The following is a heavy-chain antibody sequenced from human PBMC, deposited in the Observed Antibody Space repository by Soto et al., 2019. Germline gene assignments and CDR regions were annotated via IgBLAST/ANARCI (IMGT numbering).Heavy chain of an antibody. Sequence: SETLSLTCSVSGDSISSHYWSWIRQPPGKGLEWIGYIYYSGSTYYNPSLKSRVTISVDRSKNQFSLKLSSVTAADTAVYYCAGGGYYHNSGMDVWGQGTTVTVSS. J-gene: IGHJ6*02. CDR2: IYYSGST. V-gene: IGHV4-59*11. CDR1: GDSISSHY. CDR3: AGGGYYHNSGMDV. D-gene: IGHD3-22*01.